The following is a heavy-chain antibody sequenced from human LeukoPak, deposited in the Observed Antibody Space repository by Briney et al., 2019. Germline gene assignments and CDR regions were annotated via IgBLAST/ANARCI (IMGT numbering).Heavy chain of an antibody. Sequence: PGGSLRLSCAASGFTFSSYWIHWVRQAPGKGLVWVSRINSDGSTTSYADSVKGRFTISRDNAKNTLYLQVNSLRAEDTAVYYCARSALYYYYYMDVWGKGTTVTVSS. V-gene: IGHV3-74*01. D-gene: IGHD6-25*01. CDR2: INSDGSTT. CDR1: GFTFSSYW. J-gene: IGHJ6*03. CDR3: ARSALYYYYYMDV.